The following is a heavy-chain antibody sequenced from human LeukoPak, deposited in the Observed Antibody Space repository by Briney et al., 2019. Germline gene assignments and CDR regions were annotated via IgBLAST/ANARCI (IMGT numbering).Heavy chain of an antibody. CDR1: GYTFTSYG. CDR3: ARDIGNSGSYYTPQCFDY. J-gene: IGHJ4*02. CDR2: ISAYNGNT. Sequence: ASVKVSCKASGYTFTSYGISWVRQAPGQGLEWMGWISAYNGNTNYAQKLQGRVTMTTDTSTSTAYMELRSLRSDDTAVYYCARDIGNSGSYYTPQCFDYWGQGTLVTVSS. V-gene: IGHV1-18*01. D-gene: IGHD3-10*01.